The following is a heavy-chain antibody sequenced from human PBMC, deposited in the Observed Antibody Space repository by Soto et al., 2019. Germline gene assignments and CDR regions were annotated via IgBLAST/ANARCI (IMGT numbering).Heavy chain of an antibody. V-gene: IGHV1-69*13. CDR3: ARVGDSSGLYKPFDY. CDR2: IIPIFGTA. Sequence: SVKVSCKASGGTFSSYAISWVRQAPGQGLEWMGGIIPIFGTANYAQKFPGRVTITADESTSTAYMELSSLRSEDTAVYYCARVGDSSGLYKPFDYWGQGTLVTVSS. D-gene: IGHD3-22*01. CDR1: GGTFSSYA. J-gene: IGHJ4*02.